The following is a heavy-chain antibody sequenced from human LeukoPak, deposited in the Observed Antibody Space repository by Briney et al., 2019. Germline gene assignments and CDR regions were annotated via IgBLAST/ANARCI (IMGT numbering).Heavy chain of an antibody. V-gene: IGHV4-34*01. Sequence: NPSETLSLTCAVYGGSFSGYYWSWIRQPPGKGLEWIGEINHSGSTNYNPSLKSRVTISVDTSKNQLSLKLSSVTAADTAVYYCASSWLVPGAFDIWGQGTMVTVSS. D-gene: IGHD6-19*01. CDR2: INHSGST. J-gene: IGHJ3*02. CDR3: ASSWLVPGAFDI. CDR1: GGSFSGYY.